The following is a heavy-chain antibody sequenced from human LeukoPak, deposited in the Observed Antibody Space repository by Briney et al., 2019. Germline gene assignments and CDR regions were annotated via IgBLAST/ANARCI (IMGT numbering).Heavy chain of an antibody. CDR1: GGSFSGYY. Sequence: PSETLSLTCAVLGGSFSGYYWSWIRQPPGKGLEWIGEINHSGSTNYNPSLKSRVTISVDTSKNQFSLKLSSVTAADTAVYYCARGLKYSSSSGVPWGQGTLVTVSS. CDR3: ARGLKYSSSSGVP. CDR2: INHSGST. D-gene: IGHD6-6*01. V-gene: IGHV4-34*01. J-gene: IGHJ4*02.